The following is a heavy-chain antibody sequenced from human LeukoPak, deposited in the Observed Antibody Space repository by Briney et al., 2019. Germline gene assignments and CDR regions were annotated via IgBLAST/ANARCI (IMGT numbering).Heavy chain of an antibody. CDR1: GYTFTGYY. Sequence: ASVKVSCKASGYTFTGYYMHWVRQAPGQGLEWMGRINPNSGGTNHAQKFQGRVTMTRDTSISTAYMELGRLRSDDTAVYYCAIIAVAGTANFDYWGQGTLVTVSS. V-gene: IGHV1-2*06. CDR3: AIIAVAGTANFDY. J-gene: IGHJ4*02. D-gene: IGHD6-19*01. CDR2: INPNSGGT.